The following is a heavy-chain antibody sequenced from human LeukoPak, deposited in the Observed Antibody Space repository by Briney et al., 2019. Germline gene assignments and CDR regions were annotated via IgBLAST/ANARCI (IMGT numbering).Heavy chain of an antibody. CDR1: GYTLTELS. CDR3: ATNRERITIFGVVSPFDY. V-gene: IGHV1-24*01. D-gene: IGHD3-3*01. Sequence: ASVKVSCKVSGYTLTELSMHWVRQAPGEGLEWMGGSGPEDGETIYAQKFQGRVTMTEDTSTDTAYMELSSLRSEDTAVYYCATNRERITIFGVVSPFDYWGQGTLVTVSS. CDR2: SGPEDGET. J-gene: IGHJ4*02.